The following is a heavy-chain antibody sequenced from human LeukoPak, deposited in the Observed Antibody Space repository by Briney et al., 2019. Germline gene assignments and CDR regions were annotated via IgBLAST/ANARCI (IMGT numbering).Heavy chain of an antibody. V-gene: IGHV3-23*01. CDR3: AKTPDIVVVVAATLFDY. D-gene: IGHD2-15*01. CDR2: ISGSGGST. J-gene: IGHJ4*02. CDR1: GFTFSSYA. Sequence: PGASLRLSCAASGFTFSSYAMSWVRQAPGKGLEWVSAISGSGGSTYYADSVKGRFTISRDNSKNTLYLQMNSLRAEDTAVYYCAKTPDIVVVVAATLFDYWGQGTLVTVS.